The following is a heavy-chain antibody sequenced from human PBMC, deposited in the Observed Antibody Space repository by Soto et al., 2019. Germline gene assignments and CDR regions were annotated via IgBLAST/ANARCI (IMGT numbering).Heavy chain of an antibody. Sequence: QVQLVQSGAEVKKPGSSVKVSCKASGGTFSSYTISWVRQAPGQGLEWMGRIIPILGIANYAQKFQGRVTITADKYTSTAYMELSSLRSEDTAVYYCARAVGYCSSTSCRHYGMDVWGQGTTVTVSS. J-gene: IGHJ6*02. CDR3: ARAVGYCSSTSCRHYGMDV. D-gene: IGHD2-2*01. CDR1: GGTFSSYT. V-gene: IGHV1-69*02. CDR2: IIPILGIA.